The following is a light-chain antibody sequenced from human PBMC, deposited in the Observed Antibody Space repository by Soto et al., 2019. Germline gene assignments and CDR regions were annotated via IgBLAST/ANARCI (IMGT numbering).Light chain of an antibody. CDR1: QSISSY. CDR3: QHSYSTPT. Sequence: DIQMTQSPSSLSASVGDRVTITCRASQSISSYLNWYQQKPGKAPKLLIYGASSLQSGVPSRFSCSGSWTDFTLTITSLQPEDFATYYCQHSYSTPTFGGGAKVEIK. V-gene: IGKV1-39*01. CDR2: GAS. J-gene: IGKJ4*01.